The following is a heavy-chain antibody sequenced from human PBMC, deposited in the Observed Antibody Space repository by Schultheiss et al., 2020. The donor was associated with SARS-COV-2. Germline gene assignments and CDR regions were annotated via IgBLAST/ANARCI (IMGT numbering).Heavy chain of an antibody. CDR3: ARGRITMVRGVRNWFDP. Sequence: SETLSLTCSVYGGSFSGYYWSWIRQPPGKGLEWIGEINHSGSTNYNPSLKSRVTISVDTSKNQFSLKLSSVTAADTAVYYCARGRITMVRGVRNWFDPWGQGTLVTVSS. CDR2: INHSGST. V-gene: IGHV4-34*01. D-gene: IGHD3-10*01. J-gene: IGHJ5*02. CDR1: GGSFSGYY.